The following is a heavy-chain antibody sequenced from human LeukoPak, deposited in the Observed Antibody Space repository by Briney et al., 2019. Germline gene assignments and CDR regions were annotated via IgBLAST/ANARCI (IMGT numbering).Heavy chain of an antibody. J-gene: IGHJ4*02. Sequence: SETLSLTCSVSGYSISSAYYWGWIRQPPGKGLEWIGSIYYSGSTYYNPSLKSRVTISVDTSKNQFSLKLSSVTAADTAVYYCARQRGYSYGLFDYWGQGTLVTVSS. V-gene: IGHV4-38-2*02. CDR2: IYYSGST. CDR3: ARQRGYSYGLFDY. D-gene: IGHD5-18*01. CDR1: GYSISSAYY.